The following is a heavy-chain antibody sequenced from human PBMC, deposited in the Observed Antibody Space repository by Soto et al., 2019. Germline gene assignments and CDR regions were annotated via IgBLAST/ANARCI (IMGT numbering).Heavy chain of an antibody. Sequence: QVQLQESGPGLVKPSETLSLTCTVSGGSNSTYKWSWIRQPPGKGLEWIGYIYYSGSTNYKPSLKSRLTISVDTSKNQFSLKLSSVTAADTAVYYCARQGAGRDDAFDIWGQGTMVTVSS. D-gene: IGHD2-15*01. V-gene: IGHV4-59*08. CDR2: IYYSGST. CDR1: GGSNSTYK. J-gene: IGHJ3*02. CDR3: ARQGAGRDDAFDI.